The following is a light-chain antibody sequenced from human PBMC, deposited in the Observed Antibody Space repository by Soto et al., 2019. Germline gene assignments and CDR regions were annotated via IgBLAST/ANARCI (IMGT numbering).Light chain of an antibody. J-gene: IGLJ2*01. CDR2: GVN. CDR1: SSDVGGYNY. Sequence: QSVLTQPPSASGSPGQSVTISCTGTSSDVGGYNYVSWYQQHPGKAPKLMIYGVNKRPSGVPDRFSGSKSGNTASLTVSGLQAEDEADYYCSSYAGSNNFVFGGGTKVTVL. V-gene: IGLV2-8*01. CDR3: SSYAGSNNFV.